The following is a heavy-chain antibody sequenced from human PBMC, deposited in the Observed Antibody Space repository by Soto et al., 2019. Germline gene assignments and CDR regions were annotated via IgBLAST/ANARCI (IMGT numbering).Heavy chain of an antibody. Sequence: GSLRLSCASSGFAFSTYSMSWVRQAPGKGLEWVSSISGSGNYTHYADFLRGRFTISRDNAKTSLFLQMDSLRAEDTAAYYCAREGINNYNEFYFDSWGQGTVVTAPQ. V-gene: IGHV3-21*06. J-gene: IGHJ4*02. CDR2: ISGSGNYT. D-gene: IGHD4-4*01. CDR3: AREGINNYNEFYFDS. CDR1: GFAFSTYS.